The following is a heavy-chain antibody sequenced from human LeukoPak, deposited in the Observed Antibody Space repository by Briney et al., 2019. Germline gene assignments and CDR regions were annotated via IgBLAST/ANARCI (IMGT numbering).Heavy chain of an antibody. CDR3: ARDRVTTVTTHFDY. CDR2: ISAYNGNT. J-gene: IGHJ4*02. Sequence: ASVKVSCKASGYTFTSYGISWVRQAPGHGLEWMGWISAYNGNTNYARKLQGRVTMTTDTSTSTAYMELRSQRSDDTAVYYCARDRVTTVTTHFDYWGQGTLVTVSS. V-gene: IGHV1-18*01. CDR1: GYTFTSYG. D-gene: IGHD4-17*01.